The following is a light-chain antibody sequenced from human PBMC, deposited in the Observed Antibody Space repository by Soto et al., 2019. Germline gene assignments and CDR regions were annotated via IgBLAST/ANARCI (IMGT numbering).Light chain of an antibody. CDR1: QSVSTW. V-gene: IGKV1-5*03. Sequence: DVQMTQSPSTLSASVGDRVTSTFRASQSVSTWLAWYQQKPGKAPKLLIYKASNLGSGVPSRFTGSGSGTEFTLTISSLQPDDFATYYCQQYNSYWTFGQGTKVDI. J-gene: IGKJ1*01. CDR3: QQYNSYWT. CDR2: KAS.